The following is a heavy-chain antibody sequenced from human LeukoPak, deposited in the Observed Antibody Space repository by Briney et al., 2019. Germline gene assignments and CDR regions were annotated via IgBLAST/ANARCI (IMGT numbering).Heavy chain of an antibody. CDR2: INHSGST. Sequence: SETLSLTCAVYGGSFSGYYWSWIRQPPGKGLEWIGEINHSGSTNSNPSLKSRVTISVDTSKNQFSLKLSSVTAADTAVYYCXXXXXXXXGXYSDFWGQGTLVTVSS. CDR1: GGSFSGYY. V-gene: IGHV4-34*01. CDR3: XXXXXXXXGXYSDF. D-gene: IGHD3-22*01. J-gene: IGHJ4*02.